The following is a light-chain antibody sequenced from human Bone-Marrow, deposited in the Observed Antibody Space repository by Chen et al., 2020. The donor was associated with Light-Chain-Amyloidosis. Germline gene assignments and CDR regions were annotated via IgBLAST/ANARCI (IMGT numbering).Light chain of an antibody. CDR3: QQTNTVPLS. CDR1: QDVSSW. V-gene: IGKV1-12*01. CDR2: TAS. J-gene: IGKJ4*01. Sequence: DIQMTQSPSSVSASVGDRVAITCRASQDVSSWLAWYQQRPGKAPKLLISTASSLQSGVPSSFSGSGSVSDFTLTISSLQPEDFATYDCQQTNTVPLSFGRGTRVEIK.